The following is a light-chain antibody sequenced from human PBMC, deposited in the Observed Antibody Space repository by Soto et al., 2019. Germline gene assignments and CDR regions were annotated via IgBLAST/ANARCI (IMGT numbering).Light chain of an antibody. CDR2: GAS. J-gene: IGKJ5*01. Sequence: EIVRTQSPATLSVSPGERATLSCRASQSVGSNLAWYQQKPGQAHRLLIYGASTRATGIPARFSGSGSGTEFTLTISSLQSEDFALYYCQQYKNWPPVTFGQGTRLEIK. CDR1: QSVGSN. CDR3: QQYKNWPPVT. V-gene: IGKV3-15*01.